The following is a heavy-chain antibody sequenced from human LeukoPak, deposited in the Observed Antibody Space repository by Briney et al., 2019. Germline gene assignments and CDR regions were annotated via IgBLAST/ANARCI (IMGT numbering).Heavy chain of an antibody. D-gene: IGHD2-2*01. CDR1: GGSFSGYY. Sequence: PSQTLSLTCAVYGGSFSGYYWSWIRQPPGEGLEWIGEINNSVSTNYNTSLKSGDTIGVDTSKNQFSLRLSSVTAADTAVYYCARGRGVVVPAAIKPSRYNWFDPWGQGTLVTVSS. CDR2: INNSVST. J-gene: IGHJ5*02. V-gene: IGHV4-34*01. CDR3: ARGRGVVVPAAIKPSRYNWFDP.